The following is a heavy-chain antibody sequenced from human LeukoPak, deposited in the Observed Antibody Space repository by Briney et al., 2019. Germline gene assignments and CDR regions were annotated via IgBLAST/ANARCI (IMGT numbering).Heavy chain of an antibody. J-gene: IGHJ6*03. CDR2: IRNKAYGGTT. V-gene: IGHV3-49*04. D-gene: IGHD6-19*01. CDR3: VRWYISVLFFSMDV. Sequence: PGGSLRLSCKASGFIFGDFAMSWVRQAPGKGLEWVGFIRNKAYGGTTEYAASVKGRFSISRDDSKSVAYLQMNSLKTEDTAVYYCVRWYISVLFFSMDVWGKGTTVTISS. CDR1: GFIFGDFA.